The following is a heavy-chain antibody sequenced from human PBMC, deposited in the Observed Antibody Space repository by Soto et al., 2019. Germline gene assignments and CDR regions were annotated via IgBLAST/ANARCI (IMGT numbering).Heavy chain of an antibody. CDR1: GFIFSRYS. CDR3: ARDLDDGMDV. D-gene: IGHD1-1*01. CDR2: ISSSSSYI. Sequence: EVQLVESGGGLVKPGGSLRLSCAASGFIFSRYSMNWVRQAPGKGLEWISSISSSSSYIYYADSVKGRFTISRDNAKNSLYLQMNSLRAEDTAVYYCARDLDDGMDVWGQGTTVTVSS. V-gene: IGHV3-21*01. J-gene: IGHJ6*02.